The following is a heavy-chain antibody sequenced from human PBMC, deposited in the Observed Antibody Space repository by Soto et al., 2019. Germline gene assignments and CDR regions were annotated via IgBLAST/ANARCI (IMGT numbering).Heavy chain of an antibody. CDR1: GFTFSSYG. CDR3: ARDRVESGYPEYFQH. V-gene: IGHV3-30*03. D-gene: IGHD3-22*01. CDR2: ISYDGTNN. J-gene: IGHJ1*01. Sequence: GGSLRLSCAASGFTFSSYGMHWVRQAPGKGLEWVAVISYDGTNNYYTESVKGRFTISRDNSKNTLFLQMNSLRAEDTAVYFCARDRVESGYPEYFQHWGQGT.